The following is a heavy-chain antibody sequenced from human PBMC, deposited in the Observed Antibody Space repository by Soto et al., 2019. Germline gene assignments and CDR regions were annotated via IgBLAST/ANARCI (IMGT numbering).Heavy chain of an antibody. Sequence: PGESLKISCKFSGYSFTNSWIGWVRQKPGKGLEWLGMIFPGDSDIRYSPSFQGRVSVSADKSITTAYLQLSGLRASDTAMYYCARQTYVYWGQGTLVTV. J-gene: IGHJ4*02. D-gene: IGHD3-16*01. CDR3: ARQTYVY. CDR2: IFPGDSDI. CDR1: GYSFTNSW. V-gene: IGHV5-51*01.